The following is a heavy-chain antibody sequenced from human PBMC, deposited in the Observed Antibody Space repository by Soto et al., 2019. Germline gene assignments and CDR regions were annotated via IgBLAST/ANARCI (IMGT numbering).Heavy chain of an antibody. D-gene: IGHD3-22*01. CDR3: ARDQSFDRSYYYGIDV. V-gene: IGHV1-18*01. CDR2: ISPFNGNT. J-gene: IGHJ6*02. Sequence: ASVKVSCKSSGYPFTHYGITWLLQAPGQGLEWMGWISPFNGNTNYGQTLQGRVTLTTDTSTGTVYMELRSLRSDDTAVYYCARDQSFDRSYYYGIDVWGQGTTVTVSS. CDR1: GYPFTHYG.